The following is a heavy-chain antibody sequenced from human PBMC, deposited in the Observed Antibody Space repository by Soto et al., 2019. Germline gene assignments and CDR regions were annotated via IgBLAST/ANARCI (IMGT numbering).Heavy chain of an antibody. CDR3: AKEGAGSSGWYSDY. D-gene: IGHD6-19*01. Sequence: EVQLLESGGGLVQPGGSMRLSCAASGFTFSTYAMSWVSQAPGKGLEWVSGISGSGGRIYYADSVKGRCTMSRDNSKNTLYLQMNSLRAEDTAVYYCAKEGAGSSGWYSDYWGQGTLVTVSS. J-gene: IGHJ4*02. CDR1: GFTFSTYA. CDR2: ISGSGGRI. V-gene: IGHV3-23*01.